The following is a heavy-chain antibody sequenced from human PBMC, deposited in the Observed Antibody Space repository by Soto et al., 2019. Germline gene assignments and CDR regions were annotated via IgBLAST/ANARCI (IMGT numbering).Heavy chain of an antibody. CDR3: ARDLYYSSGRYFDHDAFDV. CDR2: ISPHNDRT. CDR1: GYNFTSYG. D-gene: IGHD6-19*01. J-gene: IGHJ3*01. V-gene: IGHV1-18*01. Sequence: ASVKVSCKASGYNFTSYGISWVRQAPGQGLEWMGWISPHNDRTKYARRFQDRVTMTTETPTSTVYMELGSLRSDDTAVYYCARDLYYSSGRYFDHDAFDVWGQGTVVTVSS.